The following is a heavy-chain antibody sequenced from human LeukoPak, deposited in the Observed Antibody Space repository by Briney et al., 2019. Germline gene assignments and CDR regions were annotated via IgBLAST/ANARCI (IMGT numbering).Heavy chain of an antibody. J-gene: IGHJ3*02. D-gene: IGHD2-8*01. Sequence: GGSLRLSCAASGFSFSTYNMNWVRQAPGQRLEWVSSITSGSSYIYYAGSVKGRFTISRDNSKNTLYLQMNSLRAEDTAVYYCAKAYCTNGVCYRGDAFDIWGQGTMVTVSS. CDR2: ITSGSSYI. CDR3: AKAYCTNGVCYRGDAFDI. CDR1: GFSFSTYN. V-gene: IGHV3-21*04.